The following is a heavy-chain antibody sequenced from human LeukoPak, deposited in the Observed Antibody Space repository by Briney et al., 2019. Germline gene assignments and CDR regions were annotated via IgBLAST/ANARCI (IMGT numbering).Heavy chain of an antibody. V-gene: IGHV5-51*01. CDR2: IYPGDSDT. CDR1: GYSFNTYW. CDR3: ARHLTGYDWAGDY. D-gene: IGHD5-12*01. Sequence: GESLKISCKGSGYSFNTYWIGWVRQMPGKGLEWMGIIYPGDSDTRYSPSFQGQVTISADKSISTAYLQWSSLKASDTAMYYCARHLTGYDWAGDYWGQGTLVTVSS. J-gene: IGHJ4*02.